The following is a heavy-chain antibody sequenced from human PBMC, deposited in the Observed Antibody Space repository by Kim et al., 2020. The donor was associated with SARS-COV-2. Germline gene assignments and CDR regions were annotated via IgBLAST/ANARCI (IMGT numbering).Heavy chain of an antibody. J-gene: IGHJ4*02. Sequence: SVKGRFTISRDNSKNTLYLQMNSLRAEDTAVYYCARDFLYYYGSGSYLSYWGQGTLVTVSS. CDR3: ARDFLYYYGSGSYLSY. D-gene: IGHD3-10*01. V-gene: IGHV3-30*01.